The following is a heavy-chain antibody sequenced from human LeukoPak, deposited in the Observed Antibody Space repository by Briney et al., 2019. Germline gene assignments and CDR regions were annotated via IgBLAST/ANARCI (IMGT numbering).Heavy chain of an antibody. D-gene: IGHD3-22*01. J-gene: IGHJ3*02. CDR1: GFTFDDYA. CDR3: ARAPYYYDSSGGAFDI. V-gene: IGHV3-43*02. CDR2: ISGDGGST. Sequence: QPGGSLRLSCAASGFTFDDYAMHWVRQAPGKGLEWVSLISGDGGSTYYADSVKGRFTISRDNAKNSLYLQMNSLRAEDTALYYCARAPYYYDSSGGAFDIWGQGTMVTVSS.